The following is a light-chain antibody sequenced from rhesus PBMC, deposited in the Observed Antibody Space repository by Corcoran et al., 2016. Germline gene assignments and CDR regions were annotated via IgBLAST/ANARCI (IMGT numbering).Light chain of an antibody. Sequence: QAAPTQSPSVSGSPGQSVTISFTGTSSDIGPYNRVSWYQQYPGKAPKLMIYDVINRPSGVSARFSGSKSGNTASRTISGLQAEDEADYYCSSYGSNSNYIFGSGTRLTVL. J-gene: IGLJ1*01. V-gene: IGLV2-13*03. CDR2: DVI. CDR3: SSYGSNSNYI. CDR1: SSDIGPYNR.